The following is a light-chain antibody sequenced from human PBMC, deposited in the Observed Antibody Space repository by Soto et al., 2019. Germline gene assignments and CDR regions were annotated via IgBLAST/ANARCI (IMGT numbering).Light chain of an antibody. CDR3: RSYAGSNDFAV. J-gene: IGLJ2*01. CDR2: GVT. CDR1: SSDVGAYNY. V-gene: IGLV2-8*01. Sequence: QSALTQPPSASGSPGQSGTISCNGTSSDVGAYNYVSWYQQHPGQAPEPMIYGVTKRPSGVPDRFSGSKSGNTASLTVSGLQAADKADYYCRSYAGSNDFAVFGGGTTLTAL.